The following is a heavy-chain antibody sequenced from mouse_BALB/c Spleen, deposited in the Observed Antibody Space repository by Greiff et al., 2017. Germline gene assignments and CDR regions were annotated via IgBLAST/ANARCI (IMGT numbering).Heavy chain of an antibody. CDR3: ARDPLMITTPFDY. CDR1: GYSITSDYA. Sequence: EVQLQQSGPGLVKPSQSLSLTCTVTGYSITSDYAWNWIRQFPGNKLEWMGYISYSGSTSYNPSLKSRISITRDTSKNQFFLQLNSVTTEDTATYYCARDPLMITTPFDYWGQGTTLTVSS. CDR2: ISYSGST. D-gene: IGHD2-4*01. J-gene: IGHJ2*01. V-gene: IGHV3-2*02.